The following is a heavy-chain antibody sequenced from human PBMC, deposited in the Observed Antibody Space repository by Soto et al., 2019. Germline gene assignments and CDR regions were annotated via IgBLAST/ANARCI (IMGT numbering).Heavy chain of an antibody. J-gene: IGHJ4*02. Sequence: QVQLGESGGGVVQPGRSLILSCEPSGFTFSSFAMHRVSQAPGKGLEWVAVMSYEGSNKYYAYSVKGPFTIARDNSKNPLYLQMNSLRAEDTCVYYCARPRGFGVISNFFDHWGQGTLVTVSS. D-gene: IGHD3-3*01. CDR1: GFTFSSFA. CDR2: MSYEGSNK. V-gene: IGHV3-30*04. CDR3: ARPRGFGVISNFFDH.